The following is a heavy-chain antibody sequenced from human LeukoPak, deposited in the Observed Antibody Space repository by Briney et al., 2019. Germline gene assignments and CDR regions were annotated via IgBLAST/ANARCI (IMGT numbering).Heavy chain of an antibody. CDR1: GFTFSDYG. J-gene: IGHJ4*02. CDR2: IWYDGSNK. Sequence: PGKSLRLSCTASGFTFSDYGMHRVRQPPGKGLEGVAIIWYDGSNKTYEDSVKGRFTISRDNSKNTLYLQMNSLRAEDTAVYYCARGVDYYENSGTIDYWGQGTLVTVSS. D-gene: IGHD3-22*01. V-gene: IGHV3-33*01. CDR3: ARGVDYYENSGTIDY.